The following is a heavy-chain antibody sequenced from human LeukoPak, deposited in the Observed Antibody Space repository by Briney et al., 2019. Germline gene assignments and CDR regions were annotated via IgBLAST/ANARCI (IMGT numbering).Heavy chain of an antibody. CDR1: GFTFNSYS. V-gene: IGHV3-48*04. Sequence: GGSLRLSYAASGFTFNSYSMNWVRQAPAKGREWVSFISSSSGTKYYADSLKGRFTISRDNAKNSLFLQMNILRAEATAVYYCAGRQLAGDYYLDVWGKGTTVTVSS. CDR2: ISSSSGTK. CDR3: AGRQLAGDYYLDV. J-gene: IGHJ6*03. D-gene: IGHD6-13*01.